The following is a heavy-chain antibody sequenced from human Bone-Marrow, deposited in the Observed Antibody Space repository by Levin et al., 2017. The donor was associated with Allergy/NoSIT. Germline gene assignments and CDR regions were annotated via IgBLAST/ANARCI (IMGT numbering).Heavy chain of an antibody. D-gene: IGHD3-10*01. CDR1: GGTFDIFT. CDR3: ARGLNYGSGIEFFDS. CDR2: IMSVFGTT. V-gene: IGHV1-69*13. Sequence: AASVKVSCKASGGTFDIFTISWVRLAPGQGLEWMGGIMSVFGTTNYAQKFQGRVTITADESTSTAYMELGSLTSDDTAMYFCARGLNYGSGIEFFDSWGQGTLITVAS. J-gene: IGHJ4*02.